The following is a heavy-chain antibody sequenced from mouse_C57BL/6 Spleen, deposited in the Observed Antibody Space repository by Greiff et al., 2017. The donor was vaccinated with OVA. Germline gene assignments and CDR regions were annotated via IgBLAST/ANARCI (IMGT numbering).Heavy chain of an antibody. V-gene: IGHV5-16*01. Sequence: EVKLMESEGGLVQPGSSMKLSCTASGFTFSDYYMAWVRQVPEKGLEWVANINYDGSSTYYLDSLKSRFIISRDNAKNILYLQMSSLKSEDTATYYCARDGYGSSYWYFDVWGTGTTVTVSS. CDR1: GFTFSDYY. CDR3: ARDGYGSSYWYFDV. J-gene: IGHJ1*03. CDR2: INYDGSST. D-gene: IGHD1-1*01.